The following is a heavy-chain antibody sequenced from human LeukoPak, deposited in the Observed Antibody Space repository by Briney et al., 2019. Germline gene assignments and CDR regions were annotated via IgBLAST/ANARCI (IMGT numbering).Heavy chain of an antibody. CDR3: AKANGGNSGKGYFDH. Sequence: GRSLRLSCAASGVTFSSYAMHWVRQAPGKGLEWVAVISYDGSNKYYADSVKGRFTISRDKSKNTLYLQMNSLRAEDAAIYYCAKANGGNSGKGYFDHWGQGTLVTVAS. D-gene: IGHD4-23*01. CDR2: ISYDGSNK. CDR1: GVTFSSYA. J-gene: IGHJ4*02. V-gene: IGHV3-30-3*01.